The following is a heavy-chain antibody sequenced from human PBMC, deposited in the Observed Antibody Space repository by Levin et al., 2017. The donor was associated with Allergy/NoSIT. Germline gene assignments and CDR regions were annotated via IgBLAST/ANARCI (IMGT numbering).Heavy chain of an antibody. V-gene: IGHV1-2*02. CDR2: INPNSGGT. CDR3: ARGETFRVPAAQIDY. J-gene: IGHJ4*02. CDR1: GYTFTGYY. Sequence: GESLKISCKASGYTFTGYYMHWVRQAPGQGLEWMGWINPNSGGTNYAQKFQGRVTMTRDTSISTAYMELSRLRSDDTAVYYCARGETFRVPAAQIDYWGQGTLVTVSS. D-gene: IGHD2-2*01.